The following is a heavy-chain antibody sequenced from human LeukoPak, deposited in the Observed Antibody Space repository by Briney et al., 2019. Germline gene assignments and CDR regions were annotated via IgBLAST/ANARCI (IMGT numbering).Heavy chain of an antibody. CDR1: AYDFTGYY. J-gene: IGHJ4*02. CDR2: LNPNTGHA. D-gene: IGHD5-24*01. CDR3: AKDRDGADRIVL. V-gene: IGHV1-2*06. Sequence: ASVKVSCKVVAYDFTGYYIHWVRQAPGQGPEWMGRLNPNTGHAVYAFKFQGRVTITRDTSSNTAYMEVTRLTSDDTALYYCAKDRDGADRIVLWGQGTLVTVSS.